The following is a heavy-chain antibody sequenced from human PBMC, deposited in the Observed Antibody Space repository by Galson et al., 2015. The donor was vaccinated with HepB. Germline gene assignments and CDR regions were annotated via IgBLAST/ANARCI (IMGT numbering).Heavy chain of an antibody. CDR1: GFTFSSYS. CDR2: ISSSSSTI. V-gene: IGHV3-48*01. J-gene: IGHJ6*02. D-gene: IGHD3-16*02. CDR3: ARERYYDYVWGSYRAYYGMDV. Sequence: SLRLSCAASGFTFSSYSMNWVRQAPGKGLEWVSYISSSSSTIYYADSVKGRFTISRDNAKNSLYLQKNSLRAEDTAVYYCARERYYDYVWGSYRAYYGMDVWGQGTTVTVSS.